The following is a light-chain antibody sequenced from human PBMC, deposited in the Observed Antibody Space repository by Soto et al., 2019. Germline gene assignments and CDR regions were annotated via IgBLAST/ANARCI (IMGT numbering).Light chain of an antibody. CDR3: SSYTSSSLGV. CDR2: EVS. J-gene: IGLJ1*01. CDR1: SSDVGGYNY. V-gene: IGLV2-14*01. Sequence: QSALTQPASVSGSSGQSITISCTRTSSDVGGYNYVSWYQQHPGKAPKLMIYEVSNRPSGVSNRFSGSKSGNTASLTISGLQAEDEADYYCSSYTSSSLGVFGTGTKVTVL.